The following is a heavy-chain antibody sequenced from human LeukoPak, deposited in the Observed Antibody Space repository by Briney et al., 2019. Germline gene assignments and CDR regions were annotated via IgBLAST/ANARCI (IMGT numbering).Heavy chain of an antibody. V-gene: IGHV3-30*02. Sequence: GGTLRLSCAASGFTFSSYGMHWVRQAPGKGLEWVAFIRYGGSNKYYADSVKGRFTISRDNSKNTLYLQMNTLRAEDTAVYYCAKDPSSSWYVSFYFDYWGQGTLVTVSS. CDR2: IRYGGSNK. J-gene: IGHJ4*02. CDR1: GFTFSSYG. D-gene: IGHD6-13*01. CDR3: AKDPSSSWYVSFYFDY.